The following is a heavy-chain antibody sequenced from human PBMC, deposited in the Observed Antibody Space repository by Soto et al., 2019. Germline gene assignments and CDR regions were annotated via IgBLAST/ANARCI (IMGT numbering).Heavy chain of an antibody. CDR2: ISAYNGNT. D-gene: IGHD2-2*01. CDR1: GYTFTSYG. V-gene: IGHV1-18*01. Sequence: ASVKVSCKASGYTFTSYGISWVRQAPGQGLEWMGWISAYNGNTNYAQKLQGRVTMTTDTSTSTAYMELRSLRSDDTAVYYCARDCSSTSCYGGYFDYWGQGTLVTVS. J-gene: IGHJ4*02. CDR3: ARDCSSTSCYGGYFDY.